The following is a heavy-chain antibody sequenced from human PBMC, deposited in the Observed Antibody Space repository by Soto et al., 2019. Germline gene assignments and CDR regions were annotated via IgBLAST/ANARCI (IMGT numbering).Heavy chain of an antibody. V-gene: IGHV5-51*01. J-gene: IGHJ6*02. CDR3: ARRRYCSSTSCYFNYGMDA. Sequence: GESLKISCKGSGYSFTSYWIGWVRQVPGKGLEWMGIIYPGDSDTRYSPSFQGQVTISADKSISTAYLQWSSLKASDTAMYYCARRRYCSSTSCYFNYGMDAWGQGSTVTVSS. CDR1: GYSFTSYW. CDR2: IYPGDSDT. D-gene: IGHD2-2*01.